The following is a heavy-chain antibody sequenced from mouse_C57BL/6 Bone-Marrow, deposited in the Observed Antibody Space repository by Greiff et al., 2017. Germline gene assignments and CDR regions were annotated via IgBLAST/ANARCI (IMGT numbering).Heavy chain of an antibody. V-gene: IGHV1-50*01. CDR1: GYTFTSYW. CDR3: ARDSSGSYAMDY. Sequence: QVQLQQPGAELVKPGASVKLSCKASGYTFTSYWMQWVKQRPGQGLEWIGEIDPSDSYTNYNQKFKGKATLTVDTSSSTAYMQLSSLTSADSAVYYCARDSSGSYAMDYWGQGTSVTVSS. J-gene: IGHJ4*01. CDR2: IDPSDSYT. D-gene: IGHD3-2*02.